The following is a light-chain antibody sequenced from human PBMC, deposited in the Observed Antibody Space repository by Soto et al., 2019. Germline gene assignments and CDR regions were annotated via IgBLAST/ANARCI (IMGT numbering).Light chain of an antibody. Sequence: EIVLTQSPGTLSLSPGERATLSCRASQSVSSSFLAWYQQKPGQAPRLLIHGASSRATGIPDRFSGSGSGTDFTLTISRLEPEDFAVYYCQHYDSSPYTFGQGTKLEIK. CDR3: QHYDSSPYT. CDR2: GAS. J-gene: IGKJ2*01. V-gene: IGKV3-20*01. CDR1: QSVSSSF.